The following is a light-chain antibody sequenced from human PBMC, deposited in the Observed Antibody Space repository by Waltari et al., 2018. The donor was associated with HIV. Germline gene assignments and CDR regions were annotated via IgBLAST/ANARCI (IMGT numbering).Light chain of an antibody. V-gene: IGKV3-15*01. Sequence: EIVMPQSPATLSVSAGERVTLSCRARQRVSINLTGYQQRPGQGPRLLIYRASTRSTNVPARCSGGGSGTEFTLSISSLQSEDFAVYYCQQYHNWPPYTFGQGTKL. CDR2: RAS. J-gene: IGKJ2*01. CDR3: QQYHNWPPYT. CDR1: QRVSIN.